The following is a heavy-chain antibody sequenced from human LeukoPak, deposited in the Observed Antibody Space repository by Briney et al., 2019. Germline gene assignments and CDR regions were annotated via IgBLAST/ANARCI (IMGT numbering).Heavy chain of an antibody. D-gene: IGHD3-22*01. CDR2: IYSGGST. V-gene: IGHV3-66*02. Sequence: PGGSLRLSCAASGFTVSSNYMSWVRQAPGKGLEWVSVIYSGGSTYYADSVKGRFTISRDNSKNILYLQMSSLRAEDTAVYYCARGLVSSGYWGCFDYWGQGALVTVSS. CDR1: GFTVSSNY. CDR3: ARGLVSSGYWGCFDY. J-gene: IGHJ4*02.